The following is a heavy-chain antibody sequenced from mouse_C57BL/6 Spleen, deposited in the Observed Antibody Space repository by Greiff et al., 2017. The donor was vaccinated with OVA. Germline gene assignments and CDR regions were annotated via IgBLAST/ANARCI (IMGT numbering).Heavy chain of an antibody. D-gene: IGHD2-1*01. V-gene: IGHV1-50*01. CDR2: IDPSDSYT. CDR1: GYTFTSYW. J-gene: IGHJ1*03. CDR3: ARYGNYPSRYFDV. Sequence: QVQLKQPGAELVKPGASVKLSCKASGYTFTSYWMQWVKQRPGQGLEWIGEIDPSDSYTNYNQKFKGKATLTVDTSSSTAYMQLSSLTSEDSAVYYCARYGNYPSRYFDVWGTGTTVTVSS.